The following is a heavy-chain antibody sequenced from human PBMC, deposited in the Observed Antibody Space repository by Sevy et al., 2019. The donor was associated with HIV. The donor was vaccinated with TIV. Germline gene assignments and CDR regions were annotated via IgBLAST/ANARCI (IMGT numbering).Heavy chain of an antibody. Sequence: GGCLRLSCAASGFTFGSYVLHWVRQAPGKGLEWVALISQTYDGSNKYYADSVKGRFIISRDNSKNTLYVQIDSLKLEDTAVYYCVTHNSGDFLFDHWGQGTLVTVSS. CDR1: GFTFGSYV. CDR3: VTHNSGDFLFDH. D-gene: IGHD3-3*01. CDR2: ISQTYDGSNK. J-gene: IGHJ4*02. V-gene: IGHV3-30-3*01.